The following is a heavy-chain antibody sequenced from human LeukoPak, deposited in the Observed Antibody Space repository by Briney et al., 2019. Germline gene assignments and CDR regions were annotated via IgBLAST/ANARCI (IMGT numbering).Heavy chain of an antibody. Sequence: SETLSLTCTVSGYSISSGYYWGWIRQPPGKGLEWIGSIYHSGSTYYNPSLKSRVTISVDTSKNQFSLKLSSVTAADTAVYYCARDQGVGSGSKPFGYWGQGTLVTVSS. CDR2: IYHSGST. CDR1: GYSISSGYY. CDR3: ARDQGVGSGSKPFGY. D-gene: IGHD3-10*01. V-gene: IGHV4-38-2*02. J-gene: IGHJ4*02.